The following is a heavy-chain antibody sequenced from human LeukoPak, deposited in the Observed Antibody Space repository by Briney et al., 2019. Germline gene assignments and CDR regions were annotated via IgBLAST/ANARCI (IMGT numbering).Heavy chain of an antibody. CDR3: AKGKDTNTWYGNWFDP. Sequence: GGSLRLSCAASGFTFSSYGMHWVRQVPGKGLEWVAVISSGGGDTNYVDSVKGRFTISRDNSMNTLYLQMNSLRADDTVVYYCAKGKDTNTWYGNWFDPWGQGTLVTVSS. V-gene: IGHV3-30*18. CDR1: GFTFSSYG. D-gene: IGHD6-13*01. J-gene: IGHJ5*02. CDR2: ISSGGGDT.